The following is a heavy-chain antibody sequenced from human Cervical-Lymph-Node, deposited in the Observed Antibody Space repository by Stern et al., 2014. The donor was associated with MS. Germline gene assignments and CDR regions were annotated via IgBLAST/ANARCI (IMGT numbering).Heavy chain of an antibody. CDR2: SHYSGST. Sequence: QVQLQESGPGLVKPSQTLSLTCTVSGGSISSGGFYWSWIRQLPGKGLVWIGYSHYSGSTYYNPSLKSRVTISVDTSKNQFSLKVSSVTAADTALYYCARSDRLWGSFDYWGQGTLVTVSS. D-gene: IGHD3-16*01. CDR3: ARSDRLWGSFDY. J-gene: IGHJ4*02. V-gene: IGHV4-31*03. CDR1: GGSISSGGFY.